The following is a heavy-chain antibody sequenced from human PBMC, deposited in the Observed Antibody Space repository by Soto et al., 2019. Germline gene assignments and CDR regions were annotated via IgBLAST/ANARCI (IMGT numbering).Heavy chain of an antibody. D-gene: IGHD2-2*01. Sequence: ASVKVSCKASGYTFTGYYMHWVRQAPGQGLEWMGWINPNSGGTNYAQKFQGWVTMTRDTSISTAYMELSRLRSDDTAVYYCARGDIVVVPAATWFDPWGQGTLVTVSS. V-gene: IGHV1-2*04. CDR2: INPNSGGT. J-gene: IGHJ5*02. CDR1: GYTFTGYY. CDR3: ARGDIVVVPAATWFDP.